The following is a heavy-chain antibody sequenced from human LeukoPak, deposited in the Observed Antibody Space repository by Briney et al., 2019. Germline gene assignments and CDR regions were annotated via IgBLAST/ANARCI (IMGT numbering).Heavy chain of an antibody. D-gene: IGHD6-19*01. J-gene: IGHJ4*02. Sequence: PSETLSLTCTVSGGSISSSTYYWGWIRQPPGKGLEWIGSIYYSGSTYYNPSLKGRITISVDTSKNQFSLKLSSVTAADTAVYYCAREYTLYRSGWFLDYWGQGTVVTVSS. CDR1: GGSISSSTYY. CDR3: AREYTLYRSGWFLDY. CDR2: IYYSGST. V-gene: IGHV4-39*07.